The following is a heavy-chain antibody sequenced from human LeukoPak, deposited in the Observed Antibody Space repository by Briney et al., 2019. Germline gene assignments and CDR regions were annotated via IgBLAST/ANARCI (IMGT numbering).Heavy chain of an antibody. CDR2: INPNSGGA. CDR3: ARGYYSSGSYYNLDV. Sequence: ASVKVSCKASGYTFTGYYMHWVRQAPGQGLEWMGWINPNSGGANYAQKFQGRVTMTRDTSISTAYMELRRLRSDDTAVYYCARGYYSSGSYYNLDVWGQGTTVTVSS. CDR1: GYTFTGYY. D-gene: IGHD3-10*01. V-gene: IGHV1-2*02. J-gene: IGHJ6*02.